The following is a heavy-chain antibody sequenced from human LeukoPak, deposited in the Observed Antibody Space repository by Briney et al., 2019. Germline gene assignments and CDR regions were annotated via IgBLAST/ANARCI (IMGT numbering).Heavy chain of an antibody. D-gene: IGHD2-21*02. Sequence: GGSLRLSCAASGFTFSSYGMHWVRQAPGKGLEWVAVISYDGSNKYYADSVKGRFTISRDNSKNTLYLQMNSLRAEDTAVYYCGKETYNCGGDCPIDYWGQGTLATVSS. J-gene: IGHJ4*02. V-gene: IGHV3-30*18. CDR3: GKETYNCGGDCPIDY. CDR1: GFTFSSYG. CDR2: ISYDGSNK.